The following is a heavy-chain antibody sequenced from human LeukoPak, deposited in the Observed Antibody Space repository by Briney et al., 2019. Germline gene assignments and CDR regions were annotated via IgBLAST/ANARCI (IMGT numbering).Heavy chain of an antibody. Sequence: GSVRLSCAASGFTFSTYAMSWVGQAPGKGLEWVSAISGSGGSTYYADSVKGRFTISRDNSKNTLSLQMNSLRAEDTAVYYCAKSARDGYSYTYWGQGTLATVSS. CDR3: AKSARDGYSYTY. CDR2: ISGSGGST. V-gene: IGHV3-23*01. CDR1: GFTFSTYA. D-gene: IGHD5-18*01. J-gene: IGHJ4*01.